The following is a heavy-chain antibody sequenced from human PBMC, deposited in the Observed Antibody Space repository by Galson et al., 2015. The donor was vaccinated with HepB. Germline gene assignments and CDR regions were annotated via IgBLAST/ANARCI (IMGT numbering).Heavy chain of an antibody. CDR1: GFTFSSYS. V-gene: IGHV3-7*03. J-gene: IGHJ4*02. Sequence: SLRLSCAASGFTFSSYSMTWVRQAPGKGLEWVSNIKNDGSEKYYADSVKGRLTISRDNAKNSLDLQMNSLRAEDTAVYYCARARNDNVWGRGYLDFWGQGTLVTVSS. D-gene: IGHD3-16*01. CDR3: ARARNDNVWGRGYLDF. CDR2: IKNDGSEK.